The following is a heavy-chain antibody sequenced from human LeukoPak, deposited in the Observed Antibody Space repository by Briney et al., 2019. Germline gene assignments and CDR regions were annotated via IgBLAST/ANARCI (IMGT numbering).Heavy chain of an antibody. Sequence: ASVKVSCKASGYTFTSYAMHWVRQAPGQRLEWMGWINAGNGNTKYSQKFQGRVTMTTDTSTRTAYMELRSLRSDDTAVYYCARDPSNSRGYRIYFDFWGQGTVVTVS. CDR2: INAGNGNT. J-gene: IGHJ4*02. D-gene: IGHD3-22*01. V-gene: IGHV1-3*01. CDR1: GYTFTSYA. CDR3: ARDPSNSRGYRIYFDF.